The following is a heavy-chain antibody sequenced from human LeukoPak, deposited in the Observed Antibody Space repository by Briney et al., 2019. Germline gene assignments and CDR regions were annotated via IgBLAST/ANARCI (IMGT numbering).Heavy chain of an antibody. V-gene: IGHV1-18*01. Sequence: VASVKVSCKASGYTFTSYGISWVRQAPGQGLEWMGWISAYNGDTNYAQKLQGRVTMTTDTSTSTAYMALRSLRSDDTAVYYCARGGPAPHRITLIVVASSTDAFDIWGQGTMVTVSS. J-gene: IGHJ3*02. CDR1: GYTFTSYG. CDR2: ISAYNGDT. D-gene: IGHD3-22*01. CDR3: ARGGPAPHRITLIVVASSTDAFDI.